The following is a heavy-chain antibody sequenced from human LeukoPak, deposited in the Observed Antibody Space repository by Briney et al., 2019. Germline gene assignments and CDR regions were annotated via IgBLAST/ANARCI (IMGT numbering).Heavy chain of an antibody. J-gene: IGHJ4*02. CDR2: ISYDGSNK. D-gene: IGHD4-17*01. CDR1: GFTFSSYA. V-gene: IGHV3-30-3*01. Sequence: PGGSLRLSCAASGFTFSSYAMHWVRQAPGKGLEWVAVISYDGSNKYYAESVKGRFTVSIDNSKNTLYLQMNSLRDEDTAVYFCARDRSGYGDYHDYWGQGTLVTVSS. CDR3: ARDRSGYGDYHDY.